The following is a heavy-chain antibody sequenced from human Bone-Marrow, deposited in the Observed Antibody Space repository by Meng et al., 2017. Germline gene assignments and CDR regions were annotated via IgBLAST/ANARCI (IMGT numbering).Heavy chain of an antibody. V-gene: IGHV4-34*01. D-gene: IGHD6-6*01. CDR3: ARGLRAARPLLFGY. CDR1: GGAFSGYY. CDR2: INHSGSP. J-gene: IGHJ4*02. Sequence: QAQLQPWRAGLLEPSETPSLTWDVYGGAFSGYYWSWIRQPPGKGLEWIGEINHSGSPNYNPSLKSRVTISVDTSKNQFSLKLSSVTAADTAVYYCARGLRAARPLLFGYWGQGTLVTVSS.